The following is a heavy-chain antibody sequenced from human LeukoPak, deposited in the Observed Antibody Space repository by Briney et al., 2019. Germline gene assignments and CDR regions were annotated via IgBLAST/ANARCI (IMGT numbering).Heavy chain of an antibody. Sequence: GGSLRLSCAASGFSFGGYAMTWVRQAPGKGLEWVSSITYNGAATYYLDSVKARFTISRDNSRSTLYLQMDSLTAEDTALYYCAKDGLYFDGSTHIYYFDSWGRGTLVAVSS. J-gene: IGHJ4*02. V-gene: IGHV3-23*01. CDR2: ITYNGAAT. D-gene: IGHD3-9*01. CDR1: GFSFGGYA. CDR3: AKDGLYFDGSTHIYYFDS.